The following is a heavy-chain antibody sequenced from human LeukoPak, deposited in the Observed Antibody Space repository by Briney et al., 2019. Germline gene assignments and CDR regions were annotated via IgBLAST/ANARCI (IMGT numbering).Heavy chain of an antibody. CDR2: IYYSGST. Sequence: GSLRLSCAASGFTFSSYSMNWVRQAPGKGLEWIGYIYYSGSTNYNPSLKSRVTISVDTSKNQFSLKLSSVTAADTAVYYCASSIAARPGWFDPWGQGTLVTVSS. J-gene: IGHJ5*02. D-gene: IGHD6-6*01. V-gene: IGHV4-59*01. CDR1: GFTFSSYS. CDR3: ASSIAARPGWFDP.